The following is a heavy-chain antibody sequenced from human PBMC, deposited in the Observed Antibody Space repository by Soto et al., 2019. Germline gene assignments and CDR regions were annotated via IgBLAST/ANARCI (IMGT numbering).Heavy chain of an antibody. CDR3: AKDWNRGIVVVPDAMKPIGY. Sequence: EVQLLESGGGLVQPGGSLRLSCAASGFTFSSYAMSWVRQAPGKGLEWVSAISGSGGSTYYADSVKGRFTISRDNSKNTLYLQMNSLRAEDTAVYYCAKDWNRGIVVVPDAMKPIGYWGQGTLVTVSS. CDR2: ISGSGGST. CDR1: GFTFSSYA. J-gene: IGHJ4*02. V-gene: IGHV3-23*01. D-gene: IGHD2-2*01.